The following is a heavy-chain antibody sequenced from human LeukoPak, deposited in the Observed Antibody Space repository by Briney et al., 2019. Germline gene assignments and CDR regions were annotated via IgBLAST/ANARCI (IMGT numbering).Heavy chain of an antibody. V-gene: IGHV3-53*01. D-gene: IGHD3-10*01. J-gene: IGHJ3*02. CDR2: IYSGGST. CDR3: ARGHYGSGIHQGAFDI. CDR1: GFTVSIKY. Sequence: PGGSLRLSCAASGFTVSIKYMSWVSQAAGTGLESVSLIYSGGSTYYTDSVKGRFPISRDNPKNTVYLQMNSLRAEDTAVYYCARGHYGSGIHQGAFDIWGQGTIVTVSS.